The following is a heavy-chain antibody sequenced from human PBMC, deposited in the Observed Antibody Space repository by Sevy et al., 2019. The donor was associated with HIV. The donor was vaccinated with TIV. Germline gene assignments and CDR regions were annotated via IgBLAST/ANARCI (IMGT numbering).Heavy chain of an antibody. V-gene: IGHV4-34*01. Sequence: SETLSLTCAVYGGSFSGYYWTWIRQSPGKGLEWIGEISHGGSTTYNPSLKSRVTISIDTSKNQFSLNRNSVTAADAAVYDCAGVWRAQKGLDIWGQGTMVTVSS. CDR1: GGSFSGYY. D-gene: IGHD2-21*01. CDR2: ISHGGST. CDR3: AGVWRAQKGLDI. J-gene: IGHJ3*02.